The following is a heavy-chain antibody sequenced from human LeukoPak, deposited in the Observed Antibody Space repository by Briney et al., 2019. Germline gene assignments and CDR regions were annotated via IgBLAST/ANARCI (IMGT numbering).Heavy chain of an antibody. J-gene: IGHJ6*02. V-gene: IGHV3-30-3*01. CDR1: GFTFSSYA. Sequence: GGSLRLSCAASGFTFSSYAMHWVRQAPGKGLEWVAVISYDGSNKYYAGSVKGRFTISRDNSKNTLYLQMNSLRAEDTAVYYCAKVQQYYYDSSGYYHYYYGMDVWGQGTTVTVSS. CDR2: ISYDGSNK. CDR3: AKVQQYYYDSSGYYHYYYGMDV. D-gene: IGHD3-22*01.